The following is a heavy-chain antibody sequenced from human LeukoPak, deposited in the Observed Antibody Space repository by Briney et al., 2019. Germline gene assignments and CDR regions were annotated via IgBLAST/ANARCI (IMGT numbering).Heavy chain of an antibody. V-gene: IGHV1-69*13. J-gene: IGHJ4*02. D-gene: IGHD2-2*01. CDR1: GGTFSSYA. CDR2: IIPIFGTA. CDR3: ARDYCSGTSCYFDY. Sequence: ASVKVSCKASGGTFSSYAISWVRQAPGQGFEWMGGIIPIFGTANYAQKFQGRVTITADESTSTAYMELRSLRSDDTAVYYCARDYCSGTSCYFDYWGQGTLVTVSS.